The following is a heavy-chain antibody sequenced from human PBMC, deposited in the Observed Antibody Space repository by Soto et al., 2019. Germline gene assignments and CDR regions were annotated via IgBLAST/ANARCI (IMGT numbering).Heavy chain of an antibody. J-gene: IGHJ1*01. CDR3: AKGLGFHWHGYNSVPGY. V-gene: IGHV3-23*01. Sequence: KGLECVSAISGHGCSTSYAQSVKGRYTISRDNSKNTLYLQMNSLRAEDTAVYYCAKGLGFHWHGYNSVPGYWRHGTPVTVSS. CDR2: ISGHGCST. D-gene: IGHD5-12*01.